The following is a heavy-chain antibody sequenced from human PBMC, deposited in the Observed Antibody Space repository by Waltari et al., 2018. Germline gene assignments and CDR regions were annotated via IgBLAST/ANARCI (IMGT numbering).Heavy chain of an antibody. CDR1: GFTFRTYE. Sequence: EVQLVESGGGLVQPGGSLRLSCRASGFTFRTYEMTWVRQAQGKGLEWVSYIAGSVSTIYYADSVKGRFTISRDNAKNSLYLQMNSLKAEDTAVYYCARFEGLGGYFDLWGRGTLVTVPS. CDR2: IAGSVSTI. V-gene: IGHV3-48*03. D-gene: IGHD2-15*01. CDR3: ARFEGLGGYFDL. J-gene: IGHJ2*01.